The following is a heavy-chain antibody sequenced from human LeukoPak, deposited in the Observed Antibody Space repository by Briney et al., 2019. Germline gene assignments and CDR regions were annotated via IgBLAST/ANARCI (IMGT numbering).Heavy chain of an antibody. D-gene: IGHD3-10*01. CDR2: ISGSGGST. Sequence: GGSLRLSCAASGFTFSSYAMSWVRQAPGKGLEWVSAISGSGGSTYYADSVKGRFTISRDNSKNTLYLQMNSPRAEDTAVYYCAKDRGLTMVRGTYYFDYWGQGTLVTVSS. CDR1: GFTFSSYA. CDR3: AKDRGLTMVRGTYYFDY. V-gene: IGHV3-23*01. J-gene: IGHJ4*02.